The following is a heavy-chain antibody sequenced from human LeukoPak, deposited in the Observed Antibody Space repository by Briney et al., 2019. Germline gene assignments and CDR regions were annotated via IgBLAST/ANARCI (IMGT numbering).Heavy chain of an antibody. CDR1: GGSISSYY. V-gene: IGHV4-4*07. CDR2: IYTSGST. J-gene: IGHJ3*02. CDR3: ARGPITMVRGGRAFDI. Sequence: SETLSLTCTVSGGSISSYYWSWIRQPAGKGLEWIGRIYTSGSTNYNPSLKSRVTISVDTSKNQFSLKLSSVTAADTAVYYCARGPITMVRGGRAFDIWGQGTMVTVSS. D-gene: IGHD3-10*01.